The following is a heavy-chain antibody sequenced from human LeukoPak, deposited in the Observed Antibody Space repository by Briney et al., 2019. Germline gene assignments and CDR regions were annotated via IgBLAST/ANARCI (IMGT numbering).Heavy chain of an antibody. J-gene: IGHJ1*01. D-gene: IGHD3-10*01. CDR1: GFTVSDS. V-gene: IGHV3-21*01. Sequence: KPGGSLRLSCAASGFTVSDSMNWVRQAPGKGLEWVSSINSNSNYIYYADSVKGRFTISRDNAKDSLYLQMNSLRAEDTAVYYCAREKFADGYFQHRGQGTLVTVSS. CDR3: AREKFADGYFQH. CDR2: INSNSNYI.